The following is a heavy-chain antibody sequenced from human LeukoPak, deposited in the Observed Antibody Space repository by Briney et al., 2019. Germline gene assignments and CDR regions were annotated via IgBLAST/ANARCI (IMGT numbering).Heavy chain of an antibody. CDR2: IYYSGST. D-gene: IGHD6-13*01. CDR3: ARGYSSSWCLY. CDR1: GGSISSYY. V-gene: IGHV4-59*01. Sequence: SETLSLTCTVSGGSISSYYWSWIRQPPGKGLEWIGYIYYSGSTNYNPSLKSRVTISVDTSKNQFSLKLSSVTAADTAVYYCARGYSSSWCLYWGQGTLVTVSS. J-gene: IGHJ4*02.